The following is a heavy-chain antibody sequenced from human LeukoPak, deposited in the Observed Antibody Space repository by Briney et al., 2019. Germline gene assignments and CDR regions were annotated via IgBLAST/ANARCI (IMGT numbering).Heavy chain of an antibody. Sequence: SETLSLTCAVSGYSISSGYYWGWIRQPPGKGLEWIGSTYHSGSTYYNPSLKSRVTISVDTSKNQFSLKLSSVTAADTAVYYCASNGVVVDPSDAFDIWGQGTMVTVSS. V-gene: IGHV4-38-2*01. CDR2: TYHSGST. D-gene: IGHD2-21*01. CDR1: GYSISSGYY. J-gene: IGHJ3*02. CDR3: ASNGVVVDPSDAFDI.